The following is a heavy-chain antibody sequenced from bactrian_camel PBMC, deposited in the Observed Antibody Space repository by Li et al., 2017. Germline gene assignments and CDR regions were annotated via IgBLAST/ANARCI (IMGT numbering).Heavy chain of an antibody. CDR3: VASAGSWVVRCGLSQSAYQY. CDR2: LDADGST. CDR1: GYTYGPSC. V-gene: IGHV3S55*01. J-gene: IGHJ4*01. Sequence: VQLVESGGGSVEAGGSLRLSCVPSGYTYGPSCVGWFRQAPGSEREGVATLDADGSTTYGDSVKGRFTISKDSGKLAPYLQMDSLTPDDTAMYYCVASAGSWVVRCGLSQSAYQYWGQGTQFTVS. D-gene: IGHD3*01.